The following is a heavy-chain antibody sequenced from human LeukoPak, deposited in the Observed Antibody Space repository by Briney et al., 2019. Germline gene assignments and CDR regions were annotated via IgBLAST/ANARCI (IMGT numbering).Heavy chain of an antibody. V-gene: IGHV4-39*01. Sequence: PSETLSLTCTVSGRSISSNSYYWGWLRQPPGKGLEWIGTIYYSGSTYYHPSLKSRVTISVDTSNNQASLNLSAVTAADTAVYYCGYYVFWGRGTLVTVSS. CDR2: IYYSGST. J-gene: IGHJ2*01. D-gene: IGHD3-16*01. CDR3: GYYVF. CDR1: GRSISSNSYY.